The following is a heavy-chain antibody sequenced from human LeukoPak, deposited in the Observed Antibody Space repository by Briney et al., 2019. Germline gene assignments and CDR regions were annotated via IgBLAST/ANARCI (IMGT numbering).Heavy chain of an antibody. CDR2: IKSKTHGGTT. D-gene: IGHD3-22*01. Sequence: GGSLRLSCAAAGFTFSNAWMSWVRQAPGKGLEWVGRIKSKTHGGTTDYAPAVKGIFTISRDDSKNTMYLQMNSLKTEDTAVYYCTTGIDDSSGYFDYWGQGTLVTVSS. J-gene: IGHJ4*02. CDR1: GFTFSNAW. V-gene: IGHV3-15*01. CDR3: TTGIDDSSGYFDY.